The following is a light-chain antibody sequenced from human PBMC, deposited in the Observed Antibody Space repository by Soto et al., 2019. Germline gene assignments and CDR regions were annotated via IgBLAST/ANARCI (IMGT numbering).Light chain of an antibody. CDR2: EVN. CDR1: STDVGGYKY. J-gene: IGLJ1*01. V-gene: IGLV2-14*01. Sequence: QSALTQPASVSGSPGQSITISCTGTSTDVGGYKYVSWYQQHPGTAPKLMIFEVNGRPSGVSDRFSGSKSGNTASLTISGLQPEDEADYYCSSLSSSSTPYAFGTGPKVTGL. CDR3: SSLSSSSTPYA.